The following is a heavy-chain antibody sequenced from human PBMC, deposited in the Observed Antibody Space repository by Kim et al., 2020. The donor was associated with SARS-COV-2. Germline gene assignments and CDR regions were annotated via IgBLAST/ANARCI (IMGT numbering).Heavy chain of an antibody. J-gene: IGHJ6*02. V-gene: IGHV3-74*01. Sequence: TIHAECVKGRFTVSRDNAKNMLYLQRDSLRAEDTAVYFCARGYHYGMDVWGQGTTVTVSS. D-gene: IGHD2-2*01. CDR3: ARGYHYGMDV. CDR2: T.